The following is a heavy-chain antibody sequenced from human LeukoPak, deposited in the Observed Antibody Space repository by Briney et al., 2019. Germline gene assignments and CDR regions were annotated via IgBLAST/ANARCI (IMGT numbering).Heavy chain of an antibody. CDR1: GGSFSSSAYY. J-gene: IGHJ4*02. CDR3: ASSGSYYYFDY. D-gene: IGHD1-26*01. CDR2: IYYSGST. Sequence: PSETLSLTCTVSGGSFSSSAYYWGWIRQPPEEELEWIGSIYYSGSTYYNPSLKSRVTISLDTSKNQFSLNLSSVTAADTAVYYCASSGSYYYFDYWGQGTLATVSS. V-gene: IGHV4-39*07.